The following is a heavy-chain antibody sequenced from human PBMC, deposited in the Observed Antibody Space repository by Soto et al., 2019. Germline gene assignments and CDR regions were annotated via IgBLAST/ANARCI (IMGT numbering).Heavy chain of an antibody. D-gene: IGHD3-3*01. J-gene: IGHJ6*02. CDR1: GFSFSSYG. Sequence: GGSLRLSCAASGFSFSSYGMHWVRQAPGKGLEWVAVISYDVTNKYYADSVKGRFTISRDNSKNTLYLQMNSLKAEDTAVYYCARDKSRYYDFWSGYPNYYYYGMDVWGQGTTVTVSS. CDR2: ISYDVTNK. V-gene: IGHV3-30*03. CDR3: ARDKSRYYDFWSGYPNYYYYGMDV.